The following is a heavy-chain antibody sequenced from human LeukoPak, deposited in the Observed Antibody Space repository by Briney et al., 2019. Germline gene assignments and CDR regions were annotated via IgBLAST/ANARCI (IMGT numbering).Heavy chain of an antibody. J-gene: IGHJ6*02. CDR3: ARDLGHYYGMDV. CDR2: ISSSSSTI. V-gene: IGHV3-48*01. Sequence: PGGSLRLSCATSGFTFSSYSMNWVRQAPGKGLEWVSYISSSSSTIYYADSVKGRFTISRDNSKNTLYLQMNSLRAEDTAVYYCARDLGHYYGMDVWGQGTTVTVSS. CDR1: GFTFSSYS.